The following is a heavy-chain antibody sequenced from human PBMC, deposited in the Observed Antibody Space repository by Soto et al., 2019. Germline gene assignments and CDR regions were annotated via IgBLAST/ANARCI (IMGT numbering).Heavy chain of an antibody. Sequence: GGSLRLSCAASGFTFTDSAIHWVRQASGKGLEWVGRIRGKANNYATAYAASVKGRFTISRDDSKNTAYLQMQSLKTEDTAVYYCTTTGGNYVPDWGQGTLVTVSS. D-gene: IGHD4-4*01. CDR1: GFTFTDSA. CDR2: IRGKANNYAT. J-gene: IGHJ4*02. CDR3: TTTGGNYVPD. V-gene: IGHV3-73*01.